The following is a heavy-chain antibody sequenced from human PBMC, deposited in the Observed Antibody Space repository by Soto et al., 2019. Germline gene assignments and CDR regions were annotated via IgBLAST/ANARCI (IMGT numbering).Heavy chain of an antibody. CDR2: ISYDGSNK. D-gene: IGHD6-19*01. CDR3: EKGGIAVASPPGWGAGTYCYCMDV. V-gene: IGHV3-30*18. CDR1: GFTFSSYG. J-gene: IGHJ6*02. Sequence: GGSLRLSCAASGFTFSSYGMHWVRQPPGKGLEWVAVISYDGSNKYYADSVKGRFTISRDNSKNTLYLQMNSLRAEDTAVYYCEKGGIAVASPPGWGAGTYCYCMDVWRRGTRVT.